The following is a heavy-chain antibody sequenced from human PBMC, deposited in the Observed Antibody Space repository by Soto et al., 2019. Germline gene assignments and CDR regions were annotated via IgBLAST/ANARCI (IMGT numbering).Heavy chain of an antibody. CDR3: ARGRSNQYESSPPPKFDP. D-gene: IGHD2-8*01. Sequence: EVQLVESGGGLVQPGGSLRLSCAASGFTFSTYDMHWVRQATGKGLEWVSAIGTIRDTYYLDSVKGRFTISRENAKNSVYLQMNSLRAGDTAVYYCARGRSNQYESSPPPKFDPWGQGTLVTVSS. J-gene: IGHJ5*02. V-gene: IGHV3-13*01. CDR2: IGTIRDT. CDR1: GFTFSTYD.